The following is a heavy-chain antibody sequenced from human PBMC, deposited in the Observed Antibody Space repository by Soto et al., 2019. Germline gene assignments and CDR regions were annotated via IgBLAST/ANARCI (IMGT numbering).Heavy chain of an antibody. CDR2: VYPDDSDT. J-gene: IGHJ4*02. V-gene: IGHV5-51*01. CDR1: GYNFINHW. CDR3: TRAAWFPYLSFY. D-gene: IGHD3-10*01. Sequence: PGESLKISCKGSGYNFINHWIAWVRQMPGKGLEWMGIVYPDDSDTRYSPSFQGQVTISADKSISTAYLQWSSLRAEDTALYYCTRAAWFPYLSFYWGQGALVTVSS.